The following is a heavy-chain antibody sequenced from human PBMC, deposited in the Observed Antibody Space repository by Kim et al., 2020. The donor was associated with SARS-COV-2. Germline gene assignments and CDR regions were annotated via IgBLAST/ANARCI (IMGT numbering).Heavy chain of an antibody. J-gene: IGHJ3*02. CDR3: ARVNYYGSGTHYIFPPSCDAFDM. D-gene: IGHD3-10*01. CDR1: GGSVNSSTYY. Sequence: SETLSLTCTVSGGSVNSSTYYWAWIRQPPGRGLEWIGSMYSSGGTYYKPSLKRRVTISLDTPRSQFSLNLSSVTAADTAVYYCARVNYYGSGTHYIFPPSCDAFDMWGQGTKVTVSS. CDR2: MYSSGGT. V-gene: IGHV4-39*07.